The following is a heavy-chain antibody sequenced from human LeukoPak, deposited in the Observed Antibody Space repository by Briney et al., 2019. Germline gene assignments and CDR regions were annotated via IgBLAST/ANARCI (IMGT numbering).Heavy chain of an antibody. J-gene: IGHJ5*02. CDR2: ISGSGGDT. CDR1: GFTFSSYW. Sequence: GGSLRLSCAASGFTFSSYWMNWARQAPGKGLEWVSTISGSGGDTDYTDSVKGRFTISRDNSKNTLYLQMNSLRAEDTAVYYCAKESSTFGSWGQGTLVTVSS. V-gene: IGHV3-23*01. CDR3: AKESSTFGS. D-gene: IGHD3-16*01.